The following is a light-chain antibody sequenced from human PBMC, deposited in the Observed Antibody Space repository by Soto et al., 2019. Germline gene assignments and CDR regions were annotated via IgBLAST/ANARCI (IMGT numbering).Light chain of an antibody. CDR1: SSDVGGYKY. CDR2: EVS. V-gene: IGLV2-14*01. J-gene: IGLJ2*01. CDR3: TSYTNTDALLV. Sequence: QSALTQPASVSGSPGQSITISCTGSSSDVGGYKYVSWYQHHPGKAPRLMIYEVSNRPSGISSRFSGSKSDNTASLTISGLQAEDEADYFCTSYTNTDALLVFGGGTKLTVL.